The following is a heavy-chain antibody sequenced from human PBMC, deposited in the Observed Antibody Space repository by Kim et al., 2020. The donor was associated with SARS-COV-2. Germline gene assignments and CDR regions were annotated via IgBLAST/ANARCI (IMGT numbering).Heavy chain of an antibody. V-gene: IGHV3-48*02. J-gene: IGHJ6*02. CDR1: GFTFSSYS. CDR2: ISSSSSTI. Sequence: GGSLRLSCAASGFTFSSYSMNWVRQAPGKGLEWVSYISSSSSTIYYADSVKGRFTISRDNAKNSLYLQMNSLRDEDTAVYYCAREWYCGGDCYSYYYYYGMDVWGQGTTVTVSS. D-gene: IGHD2-21*02. CDR3: AREWYCGGDCYSYYYYYGMDV.